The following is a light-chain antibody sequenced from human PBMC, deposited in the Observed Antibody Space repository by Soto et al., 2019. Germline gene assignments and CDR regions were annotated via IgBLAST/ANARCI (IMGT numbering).Light chain of an antibody. V-gene: IGKV2-30*01. CDR1: QSLAYSDGRTY. CDR3: MQGAHWPLT. J-gene: IGKJ4*01. CDR2: KVS. Sequence: DVVLTQSPLSLPVTLGQPASISCRSSQSLAYSDGRTYLNWFQQRPGQSPRRLIYKVSNRDSGVPDRFSGSGSGTDFTLKISRVEPEDVGVYYCMQGAHWPLTFGGGTKVEIK.